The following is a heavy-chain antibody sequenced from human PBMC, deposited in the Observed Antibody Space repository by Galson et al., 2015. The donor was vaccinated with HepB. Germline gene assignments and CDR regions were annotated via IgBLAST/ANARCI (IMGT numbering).Heavy chain of an antibody. Sequence: SLRLSCAASGFIFSTYSMNWVRQAPGKGLEWVSSISSSRTYIYYTESVKGRFTISRDNAKNSLYLQMNSLRAEDTAVYYCAKDRNEGATVGFDNWGQGILVTVSS. J-gene: IGHJ4*02. CDR2: ISSSRTYI. D-gene: IGHD1-26*01. CDR1: GFIFSTYS. CDR3: AKDRNEGATVGFDN. V-gene: IGHV3-21*01.